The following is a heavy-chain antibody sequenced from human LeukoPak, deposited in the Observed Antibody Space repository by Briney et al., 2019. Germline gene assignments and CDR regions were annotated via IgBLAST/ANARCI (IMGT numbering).Heavy chain of an antibody. V-gene: IGHV4-61*01. D-gene: IGHD1-26*01. CDR2: IYYSGST. Sequence: SETLSLTCTVSGGSISSSSYYWSWIRQPPGKGLEWIGYIYYSGSTNYNPSLKSRVTISVDTSKNQFSLKLSSVTAADTAVYYCARVIVGATFWFDPWGQGTLVTVSS. J-gene: IGHJ5*02. CDR1: GGSISSSSYY. CDR3: ARVIVGATFWFDP.